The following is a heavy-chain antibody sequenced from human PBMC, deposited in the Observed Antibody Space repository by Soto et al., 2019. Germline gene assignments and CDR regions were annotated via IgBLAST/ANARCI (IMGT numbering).Heavy chain of an antibody. Sequence: ASVKVSCKASGYTFASYAISWMRQAPGQGLEWMGWISAYNGNTNYAQKLQGRVTMTTDTSTSTAYMELRSLRSDDTAVYYCARSVAVAGPFDYWGQGTLVTVSS. CDR1: GYTFASYA. V-gene: IGHV1-18*01. D-gene: IGHD6-19*01. CDR2: ISAYNGNT. CDR3: ARSVAVAGPFDY. J-gene: IGHJ4*02.